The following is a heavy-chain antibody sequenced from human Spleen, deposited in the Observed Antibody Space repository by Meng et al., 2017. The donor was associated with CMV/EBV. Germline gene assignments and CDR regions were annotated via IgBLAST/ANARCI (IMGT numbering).Heavy chain of an antibody. V-gene: IGHV3-30-3*01. CDR2: ISYDGSNK. Sequence: GESLKISCAASGFTFSSYAMHWVRQAPGKGLEWVAVISYDGSNKYYADSVKGRFTITRKNSKNTLNLQMNSLRAEDTAVYYCAREVRLAWDYWGQGTLVTVSS. CDR1: GFTFSSYA. J-gene: IGHJ4*02. CDR3: AREVRLAWDY. D-gene: IGHD4-17*01.